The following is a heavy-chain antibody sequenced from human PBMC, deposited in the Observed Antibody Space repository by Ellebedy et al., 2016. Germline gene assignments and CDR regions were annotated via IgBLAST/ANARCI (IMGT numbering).Heavy chain of an antibody. V-gene: IGHV1-46*01. CDR3: ARTMPKGHLFDY. D-gene: IGHD2-2*01. CDR1: GFTFTNYY. Sequence: ASVKVSCKASGFTFTNYYMHWVRQAPGQGLEWMGVINPSGGTTRYAQQLQGRVTMTRDTSTSTVYMELSSLRSEDTAVYYCARTMPKGHLFDYWGQGTLVTVSS. J-gene: IGHJ4*02. CDR2: INPSGGTT.